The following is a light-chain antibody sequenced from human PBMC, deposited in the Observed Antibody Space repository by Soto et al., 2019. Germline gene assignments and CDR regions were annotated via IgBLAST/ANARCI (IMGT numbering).Light chain of an antibody. J-gene: IGKJ4*01. CDR1: QSISIW. V-gene: IGKV1-5*03. CDR2: KAS. Sequence: IHMTHSPSTLSASLRDRLTITIRASQSISIWLAWYQQKPGKAPKILIYKASSLESGVPSRFSGAGSGTEFTLTVSSLQPEDFATYYCQQYYTYPTFGGGTKVDIK. CDR3: QQYYTYPT.